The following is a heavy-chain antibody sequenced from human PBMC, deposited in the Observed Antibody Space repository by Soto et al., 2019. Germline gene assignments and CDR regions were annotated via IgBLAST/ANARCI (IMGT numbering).Heavy chain of an antibody. CDR1: GFTFSSYG. Sequence: GGSLRLSCAASGFTFSSYGMHWVRQAPGKGLEWVAVISYDGSNKYYADSVKGRFTISRDNSKNTLYLQMNSLRAEDTAVYYCAKDDQQWLPSYYFDYWGQGTLVTVSS. CDR3: AKDDQQWLPSYYFDY. J-gene: IGHJ4*02. D-gene: IGHD6-19*01. V-gene: IGHV3-30*18. CDR2: ISYDGSNK.